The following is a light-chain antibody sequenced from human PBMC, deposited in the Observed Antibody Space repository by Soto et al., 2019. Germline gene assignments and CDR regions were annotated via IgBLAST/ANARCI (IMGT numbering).Light chain of an antibody. Sequence: EIVLTQSPGTLSLSPGERATLSCRASQSVTSSNLAWYQQKPGQAPRLLIYGASSRATGIPDRFSGSGSGTDFTLMISRPEPEDFAVYYCQPYGSSPLTFGGGTKVEIK. CDR2: GAS. V-gene: IGKV3-20*01. CDR3: QPYGSSPLT. CDR1: QSVTSSN. J-gene: IGKJ4*01.